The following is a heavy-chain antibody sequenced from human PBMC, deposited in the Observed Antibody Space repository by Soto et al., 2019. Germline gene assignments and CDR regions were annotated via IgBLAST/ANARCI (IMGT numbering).Heavy chain of an antibody. J-gene: IGHJ6*02. D-gene: IGHD5-18*01. CDR1: GGTFSSYA. Sequence: GASVKVSCKASGGTFSSYAISWVRQAPGQGLEWMGGIIPIFGTANYAQKFQGRVTITADESTSTAYMELSSLRSEDTAVYYCARGTKPYGGYSYGSPLGTNYYYYGMDVWGQGTTVTVSS. CDR3: ARGTKPYGGYSYGSPLGTNYYYYGMDV. V-gene: IGHV1-69*13. CDR2: IIPIFGTA.